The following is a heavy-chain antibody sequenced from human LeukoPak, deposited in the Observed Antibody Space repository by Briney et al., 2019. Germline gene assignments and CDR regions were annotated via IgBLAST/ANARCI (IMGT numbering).Heavy chain of an antibody. CDR2: IYYSEST. V-gene: IGHV4-59*11. D-gene: IGHD2-2*01. Sequence: KPSETLSLTCTVSGGSISSHYWSWIRQPPGKGLEWIGYIYYSESTNYNPSLKSRVTISVDTSKNQFSLKLSSVTAADTAVYYCARGAIPYYFDYWGQGTLVTVSS. CDR3: ARGAIPYYFDY. CDR1: GGSISSHY. J-gene: IGHJ4*02.